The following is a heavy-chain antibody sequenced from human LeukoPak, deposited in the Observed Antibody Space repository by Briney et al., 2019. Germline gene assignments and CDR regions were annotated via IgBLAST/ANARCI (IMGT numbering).Heavy chain of an antibody. CDR3: ARGYEWLSNFDY. J-gene: IGHJ4*02. CDR2: ISYDGSNK. V-gene: IGHV3-30-3*01. Sequence: GGSLRLSCAASGFTFSSYAMHWVRRAPGKGLEWVAVISYDGSNKYYADSVKGRFTISRDNSKNTLYLQMNSLRAEDTAVYYCARGYEWLSNFDYWGQGTLVTVSS. D-gene: IGHD3-3*01. CDR1: GFTFSSYA.